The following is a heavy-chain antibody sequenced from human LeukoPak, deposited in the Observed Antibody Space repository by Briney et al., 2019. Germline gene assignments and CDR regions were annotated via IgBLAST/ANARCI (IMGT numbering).Heavy chain of an antibody. CDR1: GFTFSSYT. J-gene: IGHJ4*02. CDR2: NSSTSSYI. D-gene: IGHD1-26*01. CDR3: ARAVVGATVS. Sequence: GGSLRLSCVASGFTFSSYTMNWVRQAPGKGLDCVSYNSSTSSYIHYADPVKGRFTVSRDNAENTLDLQVNSLRDQDTAVYYCARAVVGATVSWGQGTLVTVSS. V-gene: IGHV3-21*01.